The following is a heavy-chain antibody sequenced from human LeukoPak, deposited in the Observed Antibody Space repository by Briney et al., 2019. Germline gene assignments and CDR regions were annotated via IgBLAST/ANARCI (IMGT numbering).Heavy chain of an antibody. CDR2: IIPILGIA. CDR1: GGTFSSYA. D-gene: IGHD1-26*01. J-gene: IGHJ3*02. V-gene: IGHV1-69*04. Sequence: SVKVSCKASGGTFSSYAISWVRQAPGQGLEWMGRIIPILGIANYAQKFQGRVTITADKSTSTAYMELSSLRSEDTAVYYCANDGSYRHNDAFDIWGQGTMVTVSS. CDR3: ANDGSYRHNDAFDI.